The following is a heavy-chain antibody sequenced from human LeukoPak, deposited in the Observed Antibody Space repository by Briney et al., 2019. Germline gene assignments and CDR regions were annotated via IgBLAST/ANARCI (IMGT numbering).Heavy chain of an antibody. CDR1: GFTFSSYW. D-gene: IGHD3-10*01. CDR3: ARDRGYYGSGSYYNLDWFDP. J-gene: IGHJ5*02. V-gene: IGHV3-74*01. Sequence: PGGSLRLSCAASGFTFSSYWMHWVRHAPGKVLVWVSRINSDGSSTIYADSVKGRFTISRHNAKNTTYLQMNSLRAEDTAVYYCARDRGYYGSGSYYNLDWFDPWGQGTLVTVSS. CDR2: INSDGSST.